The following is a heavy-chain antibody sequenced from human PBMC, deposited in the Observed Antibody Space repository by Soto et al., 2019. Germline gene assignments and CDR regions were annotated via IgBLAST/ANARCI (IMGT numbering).Heavy chain of an antibody. CDR2: IYYSGST. D-gene: IGHD6-6*01. Sequence: SETLSLTCTDTGGSTSSYHWSSIRQPPGNGLEWIGYIYYSGSTNYIPSFKSRVTISVDTSKIQFSLELSSVTAADTAVYYCARSYSSYVFDWFDPWGQGALVTVSS. V-gene: IGHV4-59*01. CDR1: GGSTSSYH. CDR3: ARSYSSYVFDWFDP. J-gene: IGHJ5*02.